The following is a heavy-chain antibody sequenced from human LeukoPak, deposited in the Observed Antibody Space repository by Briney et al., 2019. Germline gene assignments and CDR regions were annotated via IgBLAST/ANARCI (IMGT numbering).Heavy chain of an antibody. J-gene: IGHJ3*02. V-gene: IGHV1-46*01. Sequence: ASVKVSCKASGYTFTCYYMHWVRQAPGQGLEWMGIINPSGGSTSYAQKFQGRVTMTRDMSTSTVYMELSSLRSEDTAVYYCARDHKLSVLRYFDWPLRGDAFDIWGQGTMVTASS. CDR1: GYTFTCYY. CDR3: ARDHKLSVLRYFDWPLRGDAFDI. CDR2: INPSGGST. D-gene: IGHD3-9*01.